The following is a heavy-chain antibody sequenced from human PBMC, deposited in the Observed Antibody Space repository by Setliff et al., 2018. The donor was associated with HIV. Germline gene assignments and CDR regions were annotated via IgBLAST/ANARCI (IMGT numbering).Heavy chain of an antibody. J-gene: IGHJ5*02. V-gene: IGHV4-59*01. CDR2: FYYGGST. CDR3: ARARLLGGFLS. Sequence: PSETLSLTCSVSGDSIGTYYWNWIRQTPGKRLEWIGFFYYGGSTDYNPAPQNRVAISVDTSRNRVSLKMTSVTAADTAVYYCARARLLGGFLSWGRGALVTVSS. CDR1: GDSIGTYY. D-gene: IGHD7-27*01.